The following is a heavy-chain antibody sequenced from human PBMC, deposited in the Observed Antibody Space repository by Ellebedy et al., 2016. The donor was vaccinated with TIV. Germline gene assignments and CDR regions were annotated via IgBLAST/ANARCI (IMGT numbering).Heavy chain of an antibody. CDR2: ITAFRNNT. CDR3: ARDREGFCIKGVCSHPHH. V-gene: IGHV1-18*01. J-gene: IGHJ5*02. Sequence: ASVKVSXXASGYTFSNFGITWVRQAPGQGLEWLGWITAFRNNTNYAQKIQGRVTMTTDTSTNTAYLELRSLRSDDTAVFYCARDREGFCIKGVCSHPHHWGQGTRVTVSS. D-gene: IGHD2-8*01. CDR1: GYTFSNFG.